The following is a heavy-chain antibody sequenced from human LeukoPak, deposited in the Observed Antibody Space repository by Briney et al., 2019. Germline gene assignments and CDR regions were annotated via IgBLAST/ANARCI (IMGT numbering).Heavy chain of an antibody. V-gene: IGHV4-59*08. J-gene: IGHJ5*02. Sequence: SETLSLTCTVSGGSISSYYWSWIRQPPGKGLEWIGYIYHSGSTNYNPSLKSRVTISVDTSKNQFSLKLSSVTAADTAVYYCARAIVAVAGARSWFDPWGQGTLVTVSS. CDR3: ARAIVAVAGARSWFDP. CDR1: GGSISSYY. CDR2: IYHSGST. D-gene: IGHD6-19*01.